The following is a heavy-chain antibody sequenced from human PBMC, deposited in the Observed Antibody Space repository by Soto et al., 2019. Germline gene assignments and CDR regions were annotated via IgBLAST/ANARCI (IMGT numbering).Heavy chain of an antibody. J-gene: IGHJ6*02. CDR2: ISSSGDST. Sequence: PGGSLRLSCAASGFTFRTYGMNWVRQAPGQGLEWVSDISSSGDSTFYADSVKGRFTISRDNSKNTLFLQMNGLRAEDTAVYYCARGKSVRFLEPDNVKKSYYYYGMDVWGQGTTVTVSS. CDR1: GFTFRTYG. V-gene: IGHV3-23*01. CDR3: ARGKSVRFLEPDNVKKSYYYYGMDV. D-gene: IGHD3-3*01.